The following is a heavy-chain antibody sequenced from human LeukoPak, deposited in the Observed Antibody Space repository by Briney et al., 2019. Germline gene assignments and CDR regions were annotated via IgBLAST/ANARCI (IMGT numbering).Heavy chain of an antibody. D-gene: IGHD3-10*01. CDR2: ISSDGDST. CDR3: VRSSASSGPNCFDP. J-gene: IGHJ5*02. Sequence: GSLRLSCSASGFTFSTYAMHWVSQAPGKGLEYVSAISSDGDSTYNADSVNGRFTISRDNSKNTLYLQMSSLRTEDTAVYYCVRSSASSGPNCFDPWGQGTLVTVSS. V-gene: IGHV3-64D*09. CDR1: GFTFSTYA.